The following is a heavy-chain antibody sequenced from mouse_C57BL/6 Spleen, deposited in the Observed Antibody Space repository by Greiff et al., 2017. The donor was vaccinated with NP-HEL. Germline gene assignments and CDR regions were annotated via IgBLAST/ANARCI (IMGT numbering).Heavy chain of an antibody. Sequence: QVQLQQSGAELVRPGASVTLSCKASGYTFTDYEMHWVKQTPVHGLEWIGAIDPETGGTAYNQKFKGKAILTADTSSNTAYLQLSSLTSEDTAIYYCARGDYDYDEGFAYWGQGTLVTVSA. D-gene: IGHD2-4*01. J-gene: IGHJ3*01. CDR2: IDPETGGT. CDR3: ARGDYDYDEGFAY. CDR1: GYTFTDYE. V-gene: IGHV1-15*01.